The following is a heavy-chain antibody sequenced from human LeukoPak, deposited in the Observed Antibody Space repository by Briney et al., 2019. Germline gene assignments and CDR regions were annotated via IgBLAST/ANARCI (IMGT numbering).Heavy chain of an antibody. D-gene: IGHD4-17*01. V-gene: IGHV4-34*01. J-gene: IGHJ4*02. CDR1: GGSFSGYY. CDR2: INHSGST. Sequence: SETLSLTCAVYGGSFSGYYWSWIRQPPGKGLEGIGEINHSGSTNYNPSLKSRVTISVDTSKNQFSLKLSSVTAADTAVYYCARWPMTTVTTSDYWGQGTLVTVSS. CDR3: ARWPMTTVTTSDY.